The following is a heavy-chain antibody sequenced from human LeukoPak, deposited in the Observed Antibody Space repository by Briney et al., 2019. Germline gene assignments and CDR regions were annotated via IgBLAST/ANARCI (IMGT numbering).Heavy chain of an antibody. J-gene: IGHJ6*03. D-gene: IGHD6-19*01. CDR1: GYTFTSYD. CDR3: ARGIVWWPRTLIAVARGYYMDV. CDR2: MNPNSGNT. V-gene: IGHV1-8*01. Sequence: GASVKVSCKASGYTFTSYDINWVRQATGQGLEWMGWMNPNSGNTGYAQKFQGRVTMTRNTSISTAYMELSSLRSEDTAVYYCARGIVWWPRTLIAVARGYYMDVWGKGTTVTVSS.